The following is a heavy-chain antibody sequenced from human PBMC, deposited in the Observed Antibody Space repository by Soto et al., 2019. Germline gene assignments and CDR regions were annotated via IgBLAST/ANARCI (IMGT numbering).Heavy chain of an antibody. CDR2: ISYDGSKK. CDR3: AREMGAYSYFGMGV. Sequence: QVQLVESGGGVGQPGRSLRLSCEASGVTLSNYAMHWVRQAPGKGLEWVAVISYDGSKKYYADSVKGRFTISRDNSKNSLYLQMNSLRAEDTALYCCAREMGAYSYFGMGVWGQGTTVTVSS. V-gene: IGHV3-30-3*01. J-gene: IGHJ6*02. D-gene: IGHD2-21*01. CDR1: GVTLSNYA.